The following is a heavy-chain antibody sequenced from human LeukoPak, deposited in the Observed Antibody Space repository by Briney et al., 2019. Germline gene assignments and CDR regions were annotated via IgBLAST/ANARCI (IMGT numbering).Heavy chain of an antibody. J-gene: IGHJ4*02. CDR2: ISRSGITI. D-gene: IGHD4-23*01. CDR1: GFTFSSYA. V-gene: IGHV3-48*04. Sequence: GGSLRLSCAASGFTFSSYAMSWVRQAPGMGLKWISYISRSGITIKYADSVKGRFTISRDNAKNSLYLQMNSLRAEDSAVYYCARDVSPPYGGNSFSFDSWGQGSLVTVSS. CDR3: ARDVSPPYGGNSFSFDS.